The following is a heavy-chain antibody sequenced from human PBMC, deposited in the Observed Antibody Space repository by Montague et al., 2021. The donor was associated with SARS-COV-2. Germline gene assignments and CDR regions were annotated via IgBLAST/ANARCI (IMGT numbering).Heavy chain of an antibody. D-gene: IGHD2-15*01. Sequence: SETLSLTCTVPVSSNSGAYRKGTRLHPRDQKLSYIVSIYHSRSTYYNPSLKSRVTISVDTSKNQFSLKLSSVTAADTAVYYCARERRYCSGGSCYSGWFDPWGQGTLVTVSS. CDR2: IYHSRST. V-gene: IGHV4-38-2*02. J-gene: IGHJ5*02. CDR1: VSSNSGAYR. CDR3: ARERRYCSGGSCYSGWFDP.